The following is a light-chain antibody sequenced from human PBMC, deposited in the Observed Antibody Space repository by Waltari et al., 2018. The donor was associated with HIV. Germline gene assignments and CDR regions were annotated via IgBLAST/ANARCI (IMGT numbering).Light chain of an antibody. CDR3: CSYAGTNTYV. Sequence: QSALTQPASVSGSPGQSITISCTGTSSDVGNYNYVSWYQQHPGKVPKLMIYDVSKRPSGVSTRLSGSKSGNTASLTISGLQAEDEADYYCCSYAGTNTYVFGSGTKVTVL. CDR1: SSDVGNYNY. V-gene: IGLV2-23*02. CDR2: DVS. J-gene: IGLJ1*01.